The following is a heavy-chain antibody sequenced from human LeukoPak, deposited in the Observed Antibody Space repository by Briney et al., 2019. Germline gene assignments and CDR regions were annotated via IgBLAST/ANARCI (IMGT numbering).Heavy chain of an antibody. CDR2: IYPGDSDP. CDR3: ARLSFASGWRYMDV. J-gene: IGHJ6*03. CDR1: GYSFPSHW. D-gene: IGHD6-19*01. V-gene: IGHV5-51*01. Sequence: PGESLKISCRGSGYSFPSHWIGLVRQMPGKGLELIGTIYPGDSDPTYSPSLQGHFSISAAKSINTAYLQWSSMRASDTAMYYCARLSFASGWRYMDVWGKGTTVTVYS.